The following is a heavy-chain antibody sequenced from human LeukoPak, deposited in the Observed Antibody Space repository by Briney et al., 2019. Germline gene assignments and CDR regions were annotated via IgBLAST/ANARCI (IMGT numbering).Heavy chain of an antibody. Sequence: GGSLRLSCAASGFTFSSYGMHWVRQAPGKGLEWVAVISYDGSNKYYADSVKGRFTISRDNSKNTLYLQMNSLRAEDTAAYYCASDGYGDYGWGQGTLVTVSS. CDR3: ASDGYGDYG. V-gene: IGHV3-30*03. CDR1: GFTFSSYG. J-gene: IGHJ4*02. D-gene: IGHD4-17*01. CDR2: ISYDGSNK.